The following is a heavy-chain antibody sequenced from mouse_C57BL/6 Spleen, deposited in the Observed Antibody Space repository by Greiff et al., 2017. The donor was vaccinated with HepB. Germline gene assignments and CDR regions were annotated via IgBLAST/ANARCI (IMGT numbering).Heavy chain of an antibody. CDR2: IYPGSGST. Sequence: VQLQQSGAELVKPGASVKMSCKASGYTFTSYWITWVKQRPGQGLEWIGDIYPGSGSTNYNEKFKSKATLTVDTSSSTAYMQLSSLTSEDSAVYYCAREYYGSRENDYWGQGTTLTVSS. CDR1: GYTFTSYW. D-gene: IGHD1-1*01. J-gene: IGHJ2*01. CDR3: AREYYGSRENDY. V-gene: IGHV1-55*01.